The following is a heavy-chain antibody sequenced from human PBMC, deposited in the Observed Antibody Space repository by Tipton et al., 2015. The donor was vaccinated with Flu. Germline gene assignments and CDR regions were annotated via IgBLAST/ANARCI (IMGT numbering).Heavy chain of an antibody. D-gene: IGHD2-8*01. CDR2: ISSSGSDI. V-gene: IGHV3-48*03. J-gene: IGHJ6*02. Sequence: SLRLSCAASGFTFSTYEMNWVRQAPGKGLEWVSHISSSGSDIYYADSVKGRFTISRDNAKNSLYLQMNTLSAEDTAVYYCGKDRGTGMVYYYYYGMDVWGQGTTVTVSS. CDR1: GFTFSTYE. CDR3: GKDRGTGMVYYYYYGMDV.